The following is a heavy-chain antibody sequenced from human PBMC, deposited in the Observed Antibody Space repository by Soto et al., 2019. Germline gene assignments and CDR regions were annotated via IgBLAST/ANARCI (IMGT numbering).Heavy chain of an antibody. J-gene: IGHJ4*02. CDR2: ISYDGSNK. CDR3: AKWNRGVYYILTGYYFDY. V-gene: IGHV3-30*18. Sequence: QVQLVESGGGVVQPGRSLRLSCAASGFTFSSYGMHWVRQAPGKGLEWVAVISYDGSNKYYADSVKGRFTISRDNSKNTLYLQMNSLRAEDTAVYYCAKWNRGVYYILTGYYFDYWGQGTLVTVSS. CDR1: GFTFSSYG. D-gene: IGHD3-9*01.